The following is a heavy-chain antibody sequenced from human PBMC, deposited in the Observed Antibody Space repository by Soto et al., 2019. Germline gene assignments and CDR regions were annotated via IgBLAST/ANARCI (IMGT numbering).Heavy chain of an antibody. D-gene: IGHD2-2*01. CDR1: GYTFTSYG. CDR3: ARVGIVVPAAIAVWFDP. V-gene: IGHV1-18*04. J-gene: IGHJ5*02. Sequence: ASVKVSCKASGYTFTSYGISWVRQAPGQGLEWMGCISAYNGNTNYAQKLQGRVTMTTDTSTSKAYMELRSLRSDDTAVYYCARVGIVVPAAIAVWFDPWGQGTLVTVSS. CDR2: ISAYNGNT.